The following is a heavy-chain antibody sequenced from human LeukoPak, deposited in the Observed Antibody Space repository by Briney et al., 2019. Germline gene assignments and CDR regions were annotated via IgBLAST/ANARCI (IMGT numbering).Heavy chain of an antibody. Sequence: SETLSLTCAVYGGSFSVYYWSWIRNPPGKGLEWIGEINHSGSTNYNPSLKSRVTISVDTYKIQFSLKLSSVAPAHSGEYYCARVEVYCGGEFYSGFDYWGQGTLVSVSS. V-gene: IGHV4-34*01. CDR3: ARVEVYCGGEFYSGFDY. CDR1: GGSFSVYY. CDR2: INHSGST. J-gene: IGHJ4*02. D-gene: IGHD2-21*01.